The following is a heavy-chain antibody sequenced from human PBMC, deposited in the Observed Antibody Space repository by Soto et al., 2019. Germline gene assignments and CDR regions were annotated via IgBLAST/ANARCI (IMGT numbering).Heavy chain of an antibody. D-gene: IGHD5-12*01. J-gene: IGHJ4*02. CDR3: ARHRWLRTQLFDY. CDR2: IYYSGST. CDR1: GGSISSSSYY. Sequence: QLQLQESGPGLVKPSETLSLTCTVSGGSISSSSYYWGWIRQPPGKGLEWIGSIYYSGSTYYNPSLKSRVTISVDTSKNQFSLKLSSVTAADTAVYYCARHRWLRTQLFDYWGQGTLVTVSS. V-gene: IGHV4-39*01.